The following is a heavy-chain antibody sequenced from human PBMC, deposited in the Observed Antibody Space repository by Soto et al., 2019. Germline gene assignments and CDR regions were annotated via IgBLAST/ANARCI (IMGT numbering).Heavy chain of an antibody. J-gene: IGHJ6*02. CDR1: GYTFTGYY. CDR3: ARVIAARSPPSNGMDV. V-gene: IGHV1-2*06. Sequence: GASVKVSCKASGYTFTGYYMHWVRQAPGQGLEWMGRINPNSGGTNYAQKFQGRVTMTRDTSISTAYMELSRLRSDDTAVYYCARVIAARSPPSNGMDVWGQGTTVTVSS. CDR2: INPNSGGT. D-gene: IGHD6-6*01.